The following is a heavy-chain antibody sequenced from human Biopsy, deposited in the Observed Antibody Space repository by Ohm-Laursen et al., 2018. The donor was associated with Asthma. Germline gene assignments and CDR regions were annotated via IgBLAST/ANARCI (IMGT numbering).Heavy chain of an antibody. Sequence: SLRLSCSVPEFPFSSYAMHWVRQAPGKGLEWVAVISFDGSNKDFADSVKGRFTISRDNSKNTMYLEMNSLRAEDTAVYYCPKDVFPGWEVRRGPDYWGQGTLVTVSA. CDR3: PKDVFPGWEVRRGPDY. V-gene: IGHV3-30*18. CDR2: ISFDGSNK. CDR1: EFPFSSYA. J-gene: IGHJ4*02. D-gene: IGHD1-26*01.